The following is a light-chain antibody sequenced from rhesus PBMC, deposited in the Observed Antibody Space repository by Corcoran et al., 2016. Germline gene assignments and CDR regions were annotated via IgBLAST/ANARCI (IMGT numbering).Light chain of an antibody. V-gene: IGKV1-69*01. CDR1: QGISKW. CDR3: QQHDTSPFT. J-gene: IGKJ3*01. CDR2: RAS. Sequence: DIQMTQSPSSLSASVGDRVTITCRASQGISKWLAWYQQTPRKAPKLLIYRASNLETWVPSRFSGSGSGTDFTLTISSLQPEDIATYYCQQHDTSPFTFGPGTKLDIK.